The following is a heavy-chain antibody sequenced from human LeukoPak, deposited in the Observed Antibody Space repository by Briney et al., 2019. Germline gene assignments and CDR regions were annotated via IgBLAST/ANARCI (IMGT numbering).Heavy chain of an antibody. CDR3: ARESAGNYYNPLGYMDV. CDR2: IYINGDT. D-gene: IGHD3-10*01. Sequence: PSETLSLTCTVSDDSISSYYWSWIRQPPGKALECIGYIYINGDTNSNPSLKSRVTMSLDTSKNQFSRNLSSVTAAETSVYYCARESAGNYYNPLGYMDVWGKGTTVTVSS. CDR1: DDSISSYY. J-gene: IGHJ6*03. V-gene: IGHV4-4*08.